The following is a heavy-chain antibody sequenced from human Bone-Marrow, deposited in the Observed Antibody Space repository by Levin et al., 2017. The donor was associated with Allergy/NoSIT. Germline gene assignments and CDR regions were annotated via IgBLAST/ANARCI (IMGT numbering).Heavy chain of an antibody. V-gene: IGHV3-21*01. CDR3: ARGIIGDVRVAHKEAFDI. D-gene: IGHD2-8*02. CDR1: GFSIYS. CDR2: ISSSGSDM. Sequence: GESLKISCTVSGFSIYSINWVRQPPGNGLEWVSSISSSGSDMYYVDPVKGRFTISRDNAKNSLTLQMNSLRAEDTAVYYCARGIIGDVRVAHKEAFDIWGQGTMVSVSS. J-gene: IGHJ3*02.